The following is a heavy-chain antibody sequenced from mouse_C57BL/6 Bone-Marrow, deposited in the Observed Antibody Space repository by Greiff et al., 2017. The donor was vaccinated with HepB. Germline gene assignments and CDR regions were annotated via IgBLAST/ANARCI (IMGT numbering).Heavy chain of an antibody. J-gene: IGHJ1*03. Sequence: EVKVVESGGGLVQSGRSLRLSCATSGFTFSDFYMEWVRQAPGKGLEWIAASRNKANDYTKEYSASVKGTFIVSRDTSQSILYLQMNALRAEDTAIYYCARDAPLQNYYSSTFYWYFDVWGTGTTVTVSA. CDR1: GFTFSDFY. V-gene: IGHV7-1*01. CDR3: ARDAPLQNYYSSTFYWYFDV. D-gene: IGHD1-1*01. CDR2: SRNKANDYTK.